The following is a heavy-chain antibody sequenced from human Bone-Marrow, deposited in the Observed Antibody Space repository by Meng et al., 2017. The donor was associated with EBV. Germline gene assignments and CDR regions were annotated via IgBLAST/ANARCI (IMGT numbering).Heavy chain of an antibody. CDR3: AMGLATDFDY. V-gene: IGHV1-2*02. J-gene: IGHJ4*02. CDR1: GYTFTGYY. CDR2: INPNSCGT. D-gene: IGHD5-12*01. Sequence: QVQRGQSGAEVKKPGASLKVSYKASGYTFTGYYIHWVRQAPGQGLEWVGWINPNSCGTNYAEKFQGRVTMTRDTSITTAFMELSSLKSDDTAVYYCAMGLATDFDYWGQGTLVTVSS.